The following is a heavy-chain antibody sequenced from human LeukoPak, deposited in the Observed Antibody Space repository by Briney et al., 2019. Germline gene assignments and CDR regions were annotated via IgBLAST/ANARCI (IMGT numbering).Heavy chain of an antibody. V-gene: IGHV3-30*18. J-gene: IGHJ4*02. CDR1: GFTFSSYG. CDR3: AKDAGGNSFYFDY. D-gene: IGHD4-23*01. CDR2: ISYDGSNK. Sequence: GGSLRLSCAASGFTFSSYGMPWVRQAPGKGLEWVAVISYDGSNKYYADSVKGRFTISRDNSKNTLYLQMNSLRAGDTAVYYCAKDAGGNSFYFDYWGQGTLVTVSS.